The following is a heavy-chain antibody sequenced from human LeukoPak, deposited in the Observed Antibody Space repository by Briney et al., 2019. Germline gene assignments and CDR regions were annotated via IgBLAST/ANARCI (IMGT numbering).Heavy chain of an antibody. V-gene: IGHV3-30*04. J-gene: IGHJ5*02. CDR2: ISYDGSNK. CDR1: GFTFSSYA. D-gene: IGHD2-15*01. CDR3: AWQYCSGGSCYSRWFDP. Sequence: GRSLRLSCAASGFTFSSYAMHWVRQAPGKGLEWVAVISYDGSNKYYADSVKGRFTISRDNSKNTLYLQMNSLRAEDTAVYYCAWQYCSGGSCYSRWFDPWGQGTLVTVSS.